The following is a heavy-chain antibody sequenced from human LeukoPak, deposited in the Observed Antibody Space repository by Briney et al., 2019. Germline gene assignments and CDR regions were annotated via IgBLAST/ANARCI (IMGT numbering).Heavy chain of an antibody. CDR1: GFTFSSYS. Sequence: GGSLRLSCAASGFTFSSYSMNWVRQAPGKGLEWVSSISSSSSYIYYADSVKGRFTISRDNAKNSLYLQMNSLRAEDTAVYYCARDITAVSSGWYSYYYYYGMDVWGKGTKVTVSS. V-gene: IGHV3-21*01. CDR2: ISSSSSYI. J-gene: IGHJ6*04. CDR3: ARDITAVSSGWYSYYYYYGMDV. D-gene: IGHD6-19*01.